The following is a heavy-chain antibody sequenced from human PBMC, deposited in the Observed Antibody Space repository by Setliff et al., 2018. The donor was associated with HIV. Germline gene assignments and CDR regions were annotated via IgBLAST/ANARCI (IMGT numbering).Heavy chain of an antibody. V-gene: IGHV1-18*01. CDR1: GYSLINYG. D-gene: IGHD1-26*01. CDR3: ARARLQGIVTAVGPRDNCLDP. CDR2: ISPYTGNT. Sequence: GASVKVSCKASGYSLINYGISWVRQAPGQGPEWMGWISPYTGNTDYAPRLLGRVTMTTDTSTSTAYLELRSLTSDDTAVYYCARARLQGIVTAVGPRDNCLDPWGQGTRVTVS. J-gene: IGHJ5*02.